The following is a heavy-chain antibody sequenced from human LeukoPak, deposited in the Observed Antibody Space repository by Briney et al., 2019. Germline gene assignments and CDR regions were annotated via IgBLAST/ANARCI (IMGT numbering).Heavy chain of an antibody. J-gene: IGHJ4*02. CDR1: GYTFTSYG. CDR3: ARGNSLLMVSYFDY. Sequence: ASVKVSCKASGYTFTSYGTSWVRQAPGQGLGWMGWISAYNGNTNYAQKLQGRVTMTTDTSTSTAYMELRSLRSDDTAVYYCARGNSLLMVSYFDYWGQGTLVTVSS. V-gene: IGHV1-18*04. D-gene: IGHD2-8*01. CDR2: ISAYNGNT.